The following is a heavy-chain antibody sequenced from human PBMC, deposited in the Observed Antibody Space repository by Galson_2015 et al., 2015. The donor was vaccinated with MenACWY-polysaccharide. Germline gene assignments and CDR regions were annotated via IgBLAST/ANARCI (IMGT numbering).Heavy chain of an antibody. V-gene: IGHV4-4*02. J-gene: IGHJ6*02. CDR2: IYHDGRI. D-gene: IGHD3-10*01. Sequence: QPPGKGLEWIGEIYHDGRIAYIPSLKSRIPVSLDKAKNQVSLRLISVTAADTAVYYCAKRPIRASGGGLDVWGQGTTVTVS. CDR3: AKRPIRASGGGLDV.